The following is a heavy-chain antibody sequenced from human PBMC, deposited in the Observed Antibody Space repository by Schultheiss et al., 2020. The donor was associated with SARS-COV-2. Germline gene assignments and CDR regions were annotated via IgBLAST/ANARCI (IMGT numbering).Heavy chain of an antibody. CDR2: IYYSGST. D-gene: IGHD3-10*01. CDR1: GGSISSGGYY. Sequence: SETLSLTCTVSGGSISSGGYYWSWIRQHPGKGLEWIGYIYYSGSTYYNPSLKSLVTISVDTSKNQFSLKLSSVTAADTAVYYCARGRRAVRGVIHPSRDYGMDVWGQGTTVTVSS. CDR3: ARGRRAVRGVIHPSRDYGMDV. J-gene: IGHJ6*02. V-gene: IGHV4-31*01.